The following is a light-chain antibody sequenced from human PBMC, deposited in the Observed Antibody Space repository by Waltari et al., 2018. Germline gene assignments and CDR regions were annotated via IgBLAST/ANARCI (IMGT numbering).Light chain of an antibody. CDR1: QSVSRN. CDR2: GAS. Sequence: EIVMTQSPATLSVSPGERATLSCRANQSVSRNLAWYKTKPGQAPRLLIYGASARATGVPARFSGSGSGTEFTLTISSLQSEDFAVYYCQQYNNWPPYTFGQGTKLELK. J-gene: IGKJ2*01. CDR3: QQYNNWPPYT. V-gene: IGKV3-15*01.